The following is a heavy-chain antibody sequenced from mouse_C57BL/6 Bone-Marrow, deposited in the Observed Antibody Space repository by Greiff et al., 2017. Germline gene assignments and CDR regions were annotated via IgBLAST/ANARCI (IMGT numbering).Heavy chain of an antibody. V-gene: IGHV3-6*01. CDR2: ISYDGSN. D-gene: IGHD1-1*01. CDR1: GYSITSGYY. J-gene: IGHJ2*01. Sequence: EVQLQQSGPGLVKPSQSLSLTCSVTGYSITSGYYWNWIRQFPGNKLEWMGYISYDGSNNYNPSLKNRISITRDTSKNQFCLKLNSVTTEDTATYYCARGYGSDYWGQGTTLTVSS. CDR3: ARGYGSDY.